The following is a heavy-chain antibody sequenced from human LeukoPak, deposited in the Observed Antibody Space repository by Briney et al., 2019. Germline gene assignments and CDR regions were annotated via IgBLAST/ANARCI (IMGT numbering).Heavy chain of an antibody. CDR3: ARDSSSSSYYYYYMDV. CDR2: ISSTSRSI. CDR1: GFPFSNYS. Sequence: GGSLRLSCVVSGFPFSNYSMNWVRQAPGKGLEWVSYISSTSRSIDYIDSVKGRFSISRDNAKNSLHLQMNSLRPEDTAVYYCARDSSSSSYYYYYMDVWGKGTTVTVSS. V-gene: IGHV3-48*01. J-gene: IGHJ6*03. D-gene: IGHD6-6*01.